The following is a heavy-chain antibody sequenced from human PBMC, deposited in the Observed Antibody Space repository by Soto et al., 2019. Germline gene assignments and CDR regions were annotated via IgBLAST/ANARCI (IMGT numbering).Heavy chain of an antibody. CDR2: INHSGST. D-gene: IGHD5-12*01. CDR1: GGSFSGYY. CDR3: ARRGLDGYNLPL. V-gene: IGHV4-34*01. J-gene: IGHJ4*02. Sequence: SETLSLTCAVYGGSFSGYYWSWIRQPPGKGLEWIGEINHSGSTNYNPSLKSRVTISVDTSKNQFSLKLSSVTAADTAVYYCARRGLDGYNLPLWGQGTLVTVSS.